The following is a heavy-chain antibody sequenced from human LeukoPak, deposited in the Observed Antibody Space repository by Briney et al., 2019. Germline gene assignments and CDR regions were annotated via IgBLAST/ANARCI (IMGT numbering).Heavy chain of an antibody. CDR2: IYYSGST. CDR3: ARDGLGGAAAGTYYYYGMDV. V-gene: IGHV4-39*07. J-gene: IGHJ6*02. Sequence: SETLSLTCTVSGGSISSSSYYWGWIRQPPGKGLEWIGSIYYSGSTYYNPSLKSRVTISVDTSKNQFSLKLSSVTAADTAVYYCARDGLGGAAAGTYYYYGMDVWGQGTTVTVSS. CDR1: GGSISSSSYY. D-gene: IGHD6-13*01.